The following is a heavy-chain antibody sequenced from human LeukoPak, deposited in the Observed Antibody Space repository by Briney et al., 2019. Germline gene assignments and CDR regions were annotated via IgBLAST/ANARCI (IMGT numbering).Heavy chain of an antibody. J-gene: IGHJ4*02. CDR3: ARDYYDILTGFYYYFGY. V-gene: IGHV1-2*02. D-gene: IGHD3-9*01. CDR1: GYTFTDYY. Sequence: ASVKVSCKASGYTFTDYYMHWVRQAPGQGLEWMGWINPNSGGTHYAQKFQGRVTMTRDTSISTAYMELTSLRSDDTAVYYCARDYYDILTGFYYYFGYWGQGTLVTVSS. CDR2: INPNSGGT.